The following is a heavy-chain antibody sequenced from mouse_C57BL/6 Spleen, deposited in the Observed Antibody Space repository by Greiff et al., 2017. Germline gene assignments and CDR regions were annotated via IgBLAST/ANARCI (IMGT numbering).Heavy chain of an antibody. Sequence: QVTLKVSGPGILQSSQTLSLTCSFSGFSLSTSGMGVSWIRQPSGKGLEWLAHIYWDDDKRYNPSLKSRLTIAKDTSRNQVFLKITSVDTADTATYYCARSYYGSSYEDAMDYWGQGTSVTVSS. D-gene: IGHD1-1*01. CDR2: IYWDDDK. CDR3: ARSYYGSSYEDAMDY. CDR1: GFSLSTSGMG. J-gene: IGHJ4*01. V-gene: IGHV8-12*01.